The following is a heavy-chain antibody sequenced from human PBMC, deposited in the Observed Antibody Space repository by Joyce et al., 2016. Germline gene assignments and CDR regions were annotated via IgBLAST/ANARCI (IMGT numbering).Heavy chain of an antibody. CDR2: ISGNSYYI. V-gene: IGHV3-21*01. Sequence: QLVESGGGVVKRGGSLRLSCEASGSTFSSSSMSWVRQAPGKGLEWVAAISGNSYYIFHAETVRGRFTVSRDNAKKTLYLQRNSLRAEDSAVFYCARGGISYYYAMDVWGQGTTVTVSS. CDR3: ARGGISYYYAMDV. J-gene: IGHJ6*02. D-gene: IGHD3-16*01. CDR1: GSTFSSSS.